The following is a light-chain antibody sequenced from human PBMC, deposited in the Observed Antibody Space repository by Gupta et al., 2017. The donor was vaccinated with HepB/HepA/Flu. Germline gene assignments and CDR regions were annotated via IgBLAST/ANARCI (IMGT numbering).Light chain of an antibody. J-gene: IGLJ2*01. CDR2: EVS. CDR3: CSYAGSSTSL. V-gene: IGLV2-23*02. CDR1: SSDVGSYNL. Sequence: GSPGQSITISCTGTSSDVGSYNLVSWYQQHPGKAPKLMIYEVSKRPSGVSNRFSGSKSGNTASLTISGLQAEDEADYYCCSYAGSSTSLFGGGTKLTVL.